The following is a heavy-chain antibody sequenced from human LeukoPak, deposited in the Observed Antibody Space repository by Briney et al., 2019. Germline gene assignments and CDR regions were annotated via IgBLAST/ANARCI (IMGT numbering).Heavy chain of an antibody. J-gene: IGHJ5*02. Sequence: ASVKVSCKASGGTSSSYAISWVRQAPGQGLEWMGGIIPIFGTANYAQKFQGRVTMTRNTSISTAYMELSSLRSEDTAAYYCARAAVATRRGSWFDPWGQGTLVTVSS. V-gene: IGHV1-69*05. CDR2: IIPIFGTA. CDR3: ARAAVATRRGSWFDP. CDR1: GGTSSSYA. D-gene: IGHD5-12*01.